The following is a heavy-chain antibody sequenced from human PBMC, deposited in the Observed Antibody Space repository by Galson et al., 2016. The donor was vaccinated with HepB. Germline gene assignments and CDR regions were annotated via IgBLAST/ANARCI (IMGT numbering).Heavy chain of an antibody. CDR2: IRSKPNSYAT. D-gene: IGHD4-11*01. CDR3: ASTIVTALYHYYYGIDV. J-gene: IGHJ6*02. CDR1: GFTFSGSA. V-gene: IGHV3-73*01. Sequence: SLRLSCAASGFTFSGSAMYWVRQASGKGLEWVGRIRSKPNSYATAYGASVNGRFTISRDDSTNTAYLQMNSLKTEDTAVHYCASTIVTALYHYYYGIDVWGQGTTVTVSS.